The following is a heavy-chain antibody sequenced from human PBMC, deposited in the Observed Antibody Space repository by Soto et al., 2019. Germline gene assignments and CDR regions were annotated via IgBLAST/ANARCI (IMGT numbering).Heavy chain of an antibody. CDR1: GFTFSSYS. Sequence: EVQLVESGGGLVQPGGSLRLSCAASGFTFSSYSMNWVRQAPGKGLEWVSYISSSSSTIYYADYVKGRFTISRDNAKNSLYLQMNSLRDEDTAVYYCARGLYDYASSGYWGYWGQGHLVTVSS. D-gene: IGHD3-22*01. V-gene: IGHV3-48*02. CDR2: ISSSSSTI. CDR3: ARGLYDYASSGYWGY. J-gene: IGHJ4*02.